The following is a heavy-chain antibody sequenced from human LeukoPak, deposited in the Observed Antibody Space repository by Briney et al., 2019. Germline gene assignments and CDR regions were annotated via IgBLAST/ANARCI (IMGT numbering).Heavy chain of an antibody. Sequence: SETLSLTCTVSGGSISSSSDNWAWIRQPPGKGLEWIGSIHYSGTSYYNPSLKSRVTISVDTSKNQFSLNLSSVTAADTAVYFWAKRHGGLSKEFDYWGQGTLVTVSS. CDR2: IHYSGTS. CDR1: GGSISSSSDN. CDR3: AKRHGGLSKEFDY. D-gene: IGHD4-23*01. V-gene: IGHV4-39*01. J-gene: IGHJ4*02.